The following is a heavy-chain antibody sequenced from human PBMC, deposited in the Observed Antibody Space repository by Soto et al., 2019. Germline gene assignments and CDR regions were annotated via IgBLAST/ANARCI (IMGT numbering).Heavy chain of an antibody. CDR1: GFTFSSYG. CDR2: IWYDGSNK. CDR3: ARDRGDGYNWDY. J-gene: IGHJ4*02. Sequence: QVQLVESGGGVVQPGRSLRLSCAASGFTFSSYGIHWVRQAPGKGLEWVAVIWYDGSNKYYADSVKGRFTISRDNSKNTLYLQMNSLRAEDTAVDYCARDRGDGYNWDYWGQGPLVAVSS. D-gene: IGHD3-10*01. V-gene: IGHV3-33*01.